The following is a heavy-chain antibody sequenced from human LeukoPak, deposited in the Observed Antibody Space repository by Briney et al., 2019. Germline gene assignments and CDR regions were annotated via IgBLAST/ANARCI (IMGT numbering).Heavy chain of an antibody. CDR2: IYNGGNK. V-gene: IGHV3-53*01. J-gene: IGHJ4*02. CDR1: GFTFTSYS. D-gene: IGHD2-15*01. Sequence: PGGSLRLSCAASGFTFTSYSMNWVRQAPGKGLEWVSVIYNGGNKYYIDSVKGRFTISRDTSKNTLYLQMNSLRAEDTAVYYCASRHCSGGGCYFAGADPFDYWGQGTLVTASS. CDR3: ASRHCSGGGCYFAGADPFDY.